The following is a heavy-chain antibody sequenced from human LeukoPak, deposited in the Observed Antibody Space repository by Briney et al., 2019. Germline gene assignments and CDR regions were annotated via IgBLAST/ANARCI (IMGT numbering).Heavy chain of an antibody. Sequence: SETLSLTCTMSAGSFPLYWSWVRQPPGKGLEWIAYIYDSGNTIYNASLESRVTASIDRSRKQISLQMSFVTAVDTAVYYCATVGVVVPTSMNYYYMHIWGKGTTVTVSS. D-gene: IGHD2-21*01. CDR2: IYDSGNT. CDR3: ATVGVVVPTSMNYYYMHI. J-gene: IGHJ6*03. CDR1: AGSFPLY. V-gene: IGHV4-59*11.